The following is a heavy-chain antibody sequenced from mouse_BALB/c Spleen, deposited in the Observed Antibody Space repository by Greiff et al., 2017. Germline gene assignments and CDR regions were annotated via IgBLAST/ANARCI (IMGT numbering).Heavy chain of an antibody. CDR2: IWGDGST. D-gene: IGHD1-1*01. J-gene: IGHJ2*01. CDR3: ARDAYGSSYLDY. Sequence: VMLVESGPGLVAPSQSLSITCTASGFSFTGYGVNWVRQPPGKGLEWLGMIWGDGSTDYNSALKSRLSISKDNSKSQVFLKMNSLQTDDTARYYCARDAYGSSYLDYWGQGTTLTVSS. V-gene: IGHV2-6-7*01. CDR1: GFSFTGYG.